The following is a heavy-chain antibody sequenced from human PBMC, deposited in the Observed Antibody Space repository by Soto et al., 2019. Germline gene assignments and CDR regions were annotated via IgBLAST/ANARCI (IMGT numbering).Heavy chain of an antibody. J-gene: IGHJ6*02. Sequence: VASVKVSCKASGYTFTGYYMRWVRQAPGQGLEWMGWINPNSGGTNYAQKFQGWVTMTRDTSISTAYMELSRLRSDDTAVYYCARDRGRDCSSTSCYWGGMDVWG. CDR2: INPNSGGT. D-gene: IGHD2-2*01. V-gene: IGHV1-2*04. CDR1: GYTFTGYY. CDR3: ARDRGRDCSSTSCYWGGMDV.